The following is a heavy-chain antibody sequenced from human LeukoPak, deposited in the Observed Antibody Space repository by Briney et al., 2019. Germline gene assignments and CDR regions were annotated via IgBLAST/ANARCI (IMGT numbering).Heavy chain of an antibody. V-gene: IGHV5-51*01. J-gene: IGHJ4*02. Sequence: GESLKISRKGSGYSFTSYWIGWVRQMPGKGLDWMGIICPGDSDTRYSPSFQGQVTISADKSISTAYLQWSSLKASDTAMYYCARVLDYGDYEGDYWGQGTLVTVSS. CDR1: GYSFTSYW. CDR3: ARVLDYGDYEGDY. D-gene: IGHD4-17*01. CDR2: ICPGDSDT.